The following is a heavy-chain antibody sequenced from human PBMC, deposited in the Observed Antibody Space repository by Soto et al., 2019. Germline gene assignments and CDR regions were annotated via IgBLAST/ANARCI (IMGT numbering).Heavy chain of an antibody. V-gene: IGHV4-61*01. D-gene: IGHD2-15*01. J-gene: IGHJ6*02. CDR1: GGAVISGSYY. CDR2: IYYSGST. CDR3: ARDRICSDGSSYHTFYFGMDV. Sequence: QVQLQESGPGLVKPSETLSLTCTVSGGAVISGSYYWSWIRQPPGKGLEWIGYIYYSGSTNYNPSLKSRVTISVDTSKNQFSLKLSSVAAADTAVYYCARDRICSDGSSYHTFYFGMDVWGQGTTVTVSS.